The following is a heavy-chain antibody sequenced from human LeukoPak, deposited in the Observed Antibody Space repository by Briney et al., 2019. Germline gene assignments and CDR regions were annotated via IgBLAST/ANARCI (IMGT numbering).Heavy chain of an antibody. Sequence: ASVKVSCKASGYTFTGYYMHWVRQAPGQGLEWMGWISAYNGNTNYAQKLQGRVTMTTDTSTSTAYVELRSLRSDDTAVYYCARGGASSGYVDYWGQGTLVTVSS. V-gene: IGHV1-18*04. CDR3: ARGGASSGYVDY. CDR2: ISAYNGNT. J-gene: IGHJ4*02. CDR1: GYTFTGYY. D-gene: IGHD6-19*01.